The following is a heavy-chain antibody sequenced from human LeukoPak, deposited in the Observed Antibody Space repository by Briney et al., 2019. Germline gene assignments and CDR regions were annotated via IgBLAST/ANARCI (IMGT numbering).Heavy chain of an antibody. CDR3: AKWGVEYYGWGSYYYY. D-gene: IGHD3-10*01. CDR2: IYYSGST. CDR1: GGSISSSSYY. V-gene: IGHV4-39*01. Sequence: PSETLSLTCTVSGGSISSSSYYGCWIRQPPGKRLEWVGSIYYSGSTSYTPSLKSRVTISVDTSKNPYSLTLSPLTAAQTVVYYCAKWGVEYYGWGSYYYYWGQGTLVTVSS. J-gene: IGHJ4*02.